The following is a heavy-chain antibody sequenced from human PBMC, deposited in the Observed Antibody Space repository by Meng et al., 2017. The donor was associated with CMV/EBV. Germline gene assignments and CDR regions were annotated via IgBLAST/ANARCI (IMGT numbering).Heavy chain of an antibody. J-gene: IGHJ5*02. CDR1: YG. CDR3: ARVIPSLGYCSSTSCYTSWSDP. V-gene: IGHV1-18*01. D-gene: IGHD2-2*02. CDR2: ISAYNGNT. Sequence: YGISWVRQAPGQGLEWMGWISAYNGNTNYAQKLQGRVTMTTDTSTSTAYMELRSLRSDDTAVYYCARVIPSLGYCSSTSCYTSWSDPWGQGTLVTVSS.